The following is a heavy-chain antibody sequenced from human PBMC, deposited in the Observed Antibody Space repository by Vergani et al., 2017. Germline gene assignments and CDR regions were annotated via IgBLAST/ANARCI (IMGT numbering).Heavy chain of an antibody. CDR3: AKQYFVSGNYLFDY. Sequence: EVQLLESGGGLVQPGGSLRLTCAASEVTFSNYAMNWVRQAPGKGLEWVSGISGSGVSAYYTDSVKGRFTISRDNSKTMLFLQMNNLRTEDTAIYYCAKQYFVSGNYLFDYWGQGTLVTVSS. V-gene: IGHV3-23*01. CDR1: EVTFSNYA. D-gene: IGHD3-10*01. J-gene: IGHJ4*02. CDR2: ISGSGVSA.